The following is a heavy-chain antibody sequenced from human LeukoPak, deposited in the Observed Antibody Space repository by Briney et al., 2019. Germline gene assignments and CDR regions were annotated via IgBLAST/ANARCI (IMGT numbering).Heavy chain of an antibody. V-gene: IGHV1-18*01. CDR3: AKQQYSSSWAFGY. CDR2: VSVSHDYT. J-gene: IGHJ4*02. CDR1: GYSFANYG. D-gene: IGHD6-13*01. Sequence: ASVKVSCKASGYSFANYGITWVRQAPGQGLEWMGWVSVSHDYTNYAQMVKDRVAMTTDTSTSTAYLELSSLRSDDTAVYYCAKQQYSSSWAFGYWGQGTLVTVSS.